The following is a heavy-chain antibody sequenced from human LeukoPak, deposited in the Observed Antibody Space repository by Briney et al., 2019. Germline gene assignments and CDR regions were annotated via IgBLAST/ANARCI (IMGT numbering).Heavy chain of an antibody. Sequence: SETLSLTCTVSGGSISSYYWSWIRQPPGKGLEWIGYIYYSGSTNYNPSLKSRVSMSVDTSKNQFSLKVTSVTAADTGVYYCASDYGADSGYWGQGTLVTVSS. V-gene: IGHV4-59*08. CDR2: IYYSGST. CDR1: GGSISSYY. D-gene: IGHD4-23*01. J-gene: IGHJ4*02. CDR3: ASDYGADSGY.